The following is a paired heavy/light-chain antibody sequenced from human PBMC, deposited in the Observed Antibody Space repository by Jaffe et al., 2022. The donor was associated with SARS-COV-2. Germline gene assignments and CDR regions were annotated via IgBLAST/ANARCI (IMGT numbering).Light chain of an antibody. V-gene: IGLV1-47*01. Sequence: QSVLTQPPSASGTPGQRVTIRCSGSTSNIGLNYLYWYHHLPGAAPKLLIFGNNQRPSGVPDRFSGSKSGTSGTLAISGLRSEDEADYYCATWDDSLGVWVFGGGTKLTVL. CDR1: TSNIGLNY. CDR3: ATWDDSLGVWV. CDR2: GNN. J-gene: IGLJ3*02.
Heavy chain of an antibody. Sequence: QLQLQESGSGLVKPSQTLSLTCTVSGGSITSGDYSWSWIRQSPGKGLEWMGYIYRSGATYSNPSLSSRVTISVDKSKNQFSLKLDSLTAADTAVYYCARGGGYCSSTNCPDGNYYYYYALDVWGQGTTVTVSS. CDR1: GGSITSGDYS. D-gene: IGHD2-2*01. V-gene: IGHV4-30-2*06. J-gene: IGHJ6*02. CDR2: IYRSGAT. CDR3: ARGGGYCSSTNCPDGNYYYYYALDV.